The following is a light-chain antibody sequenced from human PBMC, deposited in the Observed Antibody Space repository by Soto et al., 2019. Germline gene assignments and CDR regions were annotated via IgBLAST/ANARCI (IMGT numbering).Light chain of an antibody. CDR2: DAF. CDR3: LLSYDDVRV. CDR1: TGTVTSGHW. J-gene: IGLJ3*02. V-gene: IGLV7-46*01. Sequence: QAVVTQEPSLTVSPGGAVTLTCGSSTGTVTSGHWPYWFQQRPGQAPTPLVYDAFNKYSWTPVRFSGSLLGGKAALTLSGAQPEDEAEYFCLLSYDDVRVFGGGTKVTVL.